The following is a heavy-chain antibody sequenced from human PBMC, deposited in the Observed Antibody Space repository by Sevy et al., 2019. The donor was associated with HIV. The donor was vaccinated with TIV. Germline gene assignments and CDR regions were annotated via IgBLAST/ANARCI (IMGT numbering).Heavy chain of an antibody. Sequence: GGSLRLSCAASGFSFNSYGMHWVRQAPGKGLEWVAFIRDDGSTKYYVDSAKGRFTISRDNSKNTLYLQMNSLRAEDTAVYYCAKGLGMVQGALLSDDIWGQGTMVTVSS. CDR3: AKGLGMVQGALLSDDI. CDR2: IRDDGSTK. D-gene: IGHD3-10*01. CDR1: GFSFNSYG. V-gene: IGHV3-30*02. J-gene: IGHJ3*02.